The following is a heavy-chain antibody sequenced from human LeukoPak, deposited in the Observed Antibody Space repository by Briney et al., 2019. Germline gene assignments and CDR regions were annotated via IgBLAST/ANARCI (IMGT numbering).Heavy chain of an antibody. V-gene: IGHV3-72*01. CDR3: VRGLNSFDL. CDR1: GFTFSDHY. CDR2: SRIKADGYIT. D-gene: IGHD2/OR15-2a*01. Sequence: PGGSLRLSCVVSGFTFSDHYLDWVRQSPGRGLEWVGRSRIKADGYITQYAAPVKDRFTISRDESKDSLFLQMNCLKTEDTAMYYCVRGLNSFDLWGQGTPVTVSS. J-gene: IGHJ4*02.